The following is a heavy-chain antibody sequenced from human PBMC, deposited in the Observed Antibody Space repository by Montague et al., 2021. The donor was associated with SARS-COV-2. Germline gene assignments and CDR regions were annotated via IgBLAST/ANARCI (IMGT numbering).Heavy chain of an antibody. CDR1: GGSSSSGGYY. D-gene: IGHD1-26*01. CDR2: IYYSGST. V-gene: IGHV4-31*03. Sequence: TLSLTCTVSGGSSSSGGYYWSGIRQHPGKGLEWIGYIYYSGSTYYNPSLKSRVTISVDTSKNQFSLKLSSVTAADTAVYYCARDTRIVGATTRLDYWGQGTLVTVSS. J-gene: IGHJ4*02. CDR3: ARDTRIVGATTRLDY.